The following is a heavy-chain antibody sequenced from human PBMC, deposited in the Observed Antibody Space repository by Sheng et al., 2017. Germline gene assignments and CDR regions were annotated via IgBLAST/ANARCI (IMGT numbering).Heavy chain of an antibody. V-gene: IGHV1-69*08. CDR2: IIPILGIA. CDR1: GGTFSSYT. CDR3: AREGGYSNAFDI. D-gene: IGHD4-4*01. J-gene: IGHJ3*02. Sequence: QVQLVQSGAEVKKPGSSVKVSCKASGGTFSSYTISWVRQAPGQGLEWMGRIIPILGIANYAQKFQGRVTITADKSTSTAYMELSSLRSEDTAVYYCAREGGYSNAFDIWGQGTMVTVSS.